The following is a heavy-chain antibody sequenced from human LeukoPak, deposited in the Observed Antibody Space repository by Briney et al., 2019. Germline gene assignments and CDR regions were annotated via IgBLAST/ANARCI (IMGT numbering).Heavy chain of an antibody. D-gene: IGHD3-22*01. CDR1: GGSISSGGYY. Sequence: SETLSLTCTVSGGSISSGGYYWSRIRQHPGKGLEWIGYIYYSGSTYYNPSLKSRVTISVDTSKNQFSLKLSSVTAADTAVYYCARSPGDYYDSSGYIDYWGQGTLVTVSS. V-gene: IGHV4-31*03. J-gene: IGHJ4*02. CDR2: IYYSGST. CDR3: ARSPGDYYDSSGYIDY.